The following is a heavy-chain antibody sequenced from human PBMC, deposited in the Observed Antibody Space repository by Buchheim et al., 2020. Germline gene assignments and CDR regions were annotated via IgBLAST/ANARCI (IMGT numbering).Heavy chain of an antibody. CDR3: STEPAGSIAAAGTPQLVMDV. D-gene: IGHD6-13*01. J-gene: IGHJ6*03. CDR1: GYTLTELS. Sequence: VKKPGASVKVSCKVSGYTLTELSMHWVRQAPGKGLEWMGGFDPEDGETIYAQKFQGRVTMTEDTSTDTAYMELSSLRSEDTAVYYCSTEPAGSIAAAGTPQLVMDVWGKGTT. CDR2: FDPEDGET. V-gene: IGHV1-24*01.